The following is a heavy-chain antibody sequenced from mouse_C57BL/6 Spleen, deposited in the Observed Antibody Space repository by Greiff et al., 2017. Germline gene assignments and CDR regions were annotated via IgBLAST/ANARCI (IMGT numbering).Heavy chain of an antibody. CDR3: ARSEFTTGDY. CDR1: GYTFTGYW. V-gene: IGHV1-55*01. CDR2: IYPGSGST. D-gene: IGHD2-12*01. J-gene: IGHJ2*01. Sequence: VQLQQSGAELVRPGASVKMSCKASGYTFTGYWITWVKQRPGQGLEWIGDIYPGSGSTNYNEKLQSKATLTVDTSSSTAYMQLSSLPSEDAAVYYCARSEFTTGDYWGQGTTLTVSS.